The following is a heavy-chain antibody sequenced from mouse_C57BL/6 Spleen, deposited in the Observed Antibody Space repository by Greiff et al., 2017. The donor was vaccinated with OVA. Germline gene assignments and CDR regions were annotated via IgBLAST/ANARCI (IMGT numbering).Heavy chain of an antibody. CDR1: GYTFTDYE. D-gene: IGHD1-1*01. Sequence: VQLQESGAELVRPGASVTLSCKASGYTFTDYEMHWVKQTPVHGLEWIGAIDPETGGTAYSQKFKGKAILTADKSSSTAYMELRSLTSEDSAVYYCTRGGIYYGSSFAYWGQGTLVTVSA. CDR3: TRGGIYYGSSFAY. V-gene: IGHV1-15*01. CDR2: IDPETGGT. J-gene: IGHJ3*01.